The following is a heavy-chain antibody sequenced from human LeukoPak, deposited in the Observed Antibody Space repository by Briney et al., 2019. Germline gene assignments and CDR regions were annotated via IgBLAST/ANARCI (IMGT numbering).Heavy chain of an antibody. CDR3: ATENRHGYNYAGAY. J-gene: IGHJ4*02. D-gene: IGHD5-24*01. CDR2: IIPIFGTA. CDR1: GGTFISYT. V-gene: IGHV1-69*13. Sequence: SVKVSCKASGGTFISYTISWVRQAPGQGLEWMGGIIPIFGTANYAQKFQGRVTITADESTSTAYMELSSLRSEDTAVYYCATENRHGYNYAGAYWGQGTLVTVSS.